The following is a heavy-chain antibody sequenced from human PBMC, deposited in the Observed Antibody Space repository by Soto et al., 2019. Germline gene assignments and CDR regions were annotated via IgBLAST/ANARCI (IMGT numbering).Heavy chain of an antibody. CDR1: GFSFSSYA. D-gene: IGHD5-18*01. V-gene: IGHV3-33*01. Sequence: QEQLVESGGGVVQPGRSLRLSCAASGFSFSSYAMHWVRQAPGKGLEWVALIWHDGSTTSYADSVKGRFTISRDNSKNTHYLQMNNLRAEDTAVYYCARDVETTKANYHYYGMDVWGRGTPVTVSS. CDR3: ARDVETTKANYHYYGMDV. J-gene: IGHJ6*02. CDR2: IWHDGSTT.